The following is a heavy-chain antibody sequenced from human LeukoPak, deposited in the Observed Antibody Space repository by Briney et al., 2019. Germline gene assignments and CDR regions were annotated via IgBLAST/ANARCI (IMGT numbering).Heavy chain of an antibody. CDR2: VIPIFGTV. Sequence: SVKVSCKASVGTYSAHAISWVRQAPGQGLQWMGRVIPIFGTVNYAQTFQDRVTITTDESTTTAYMELSSLRSEDTAVYYCARGFFDNSHPYAFDIWGQGTMVTVSA. V-gene: IGHV1-69*05. D-gene: IGHD2/OR15-2a*01. CDR3: ARGFFDNSHPYAFDI. CDR1: VGTYSAHA. J-gene: IGHJ3*02.